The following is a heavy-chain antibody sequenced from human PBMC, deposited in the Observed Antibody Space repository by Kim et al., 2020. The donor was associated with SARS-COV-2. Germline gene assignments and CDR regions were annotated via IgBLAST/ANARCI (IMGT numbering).Heavy chain of an antibody. CDR3: ARQYVYITPNAFDI. CDR1: GGSISSSSYC. Sequence: SETLSLTCTVSGGSISSSSYCWGWIRQPPGKGLEWIGSIYYSGSTYYNPSLKSRVTISVDTSKNQFSLNLSSVTAADTAVYYCARQYVYITPNAFDIWGQGTMVTVSS. CDR2: IYYSGST. J-gene: IGHJ3*02. V-gene: IGHV4-39*01. D-gene: IGHD3-16*01.